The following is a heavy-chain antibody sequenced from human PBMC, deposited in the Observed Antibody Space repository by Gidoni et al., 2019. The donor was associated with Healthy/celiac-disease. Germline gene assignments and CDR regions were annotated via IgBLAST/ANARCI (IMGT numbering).Heavy chain of an antibody. V-gene: IGHV3-49*03. Sequence: EVQLVESGGGLVQPGRSLRLSGPASGFTFGDYAMSWFRQAPGKGLEWVGFIRSKAYGGTTEYAASVKGRFTISRDDSKSIAYLQMNSLKTEDTAVYFCTRAYRFSSFEDIWGQGTMVTVSS. J-gene: IGHJ3*02. CDR3: TRAYRFSSFEDI. CDR2: IRSKAYGGTT. CDR1: GFTFGDYA. D-gene: IGHD3-3*01.